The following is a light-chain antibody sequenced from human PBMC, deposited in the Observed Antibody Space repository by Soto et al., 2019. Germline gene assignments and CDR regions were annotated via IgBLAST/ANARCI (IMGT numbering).Light chain of an antibody. CDR3: QQYDNYPWT. V-gene: IGKV1-16*01. CDR2: AAS. J-gene: IGKJ1*01. CDR1: QGIRNL. Sequence: DIQLTQSPSSLSASIGDRVTITCRASQGIRNLLGWFQQKPGTAPKSLIFAASKLESGVPLRFSGSGSGTDITLTITSLQPEDFATYYCQQYDNYPWTFGQGTRVEIK.